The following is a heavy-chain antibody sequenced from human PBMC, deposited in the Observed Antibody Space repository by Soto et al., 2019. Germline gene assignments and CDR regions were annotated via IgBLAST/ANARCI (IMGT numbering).Heavy chain of an antibody. D-gene: IGHD2-8*01. CDR1: GFTFSNYG. CDR2: VSANNGHT. V-gene: IGHV1-18*01. Sequence: QGQLVQSGAEVKKPGASVKLSCKASGFTFSNYGLNWVRQAPGQGLEWMGWVSANNGHTNYAQNLQGRVSMTTDTSTSTAYMELRGLTFDNTAVYYCARDIESVTAKPFFYSYDMDVWGQGTTVTVSS. J-gene: IGHJ6*02. CDR3: ARDIESVTAKPFFYSYDMDV.